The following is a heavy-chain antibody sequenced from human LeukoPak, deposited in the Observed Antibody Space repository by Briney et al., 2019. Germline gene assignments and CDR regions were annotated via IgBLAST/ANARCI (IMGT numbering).Heavy chain of an antibody. J-gene: IGHJ4*02. Sequence: SETLSLTCTVSGGSISGYYWSWIRQPPGKGLEWIGYTYYSGSTNYNPSLKSRVTISVDTSKNQFSLKLSSVTAADTAVYYCARTTVTEPFDYWGQGTLVTVSS. CDR2: TYYSGST. V-gene: IGHV4-59*01. D-gene: IGHD1-14*01. CDR1: GGSISGYY. CDR3: ARTTVTEPFDY.